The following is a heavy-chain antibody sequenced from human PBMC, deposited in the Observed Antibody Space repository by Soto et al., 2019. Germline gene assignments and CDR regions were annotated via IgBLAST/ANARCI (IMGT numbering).Heavy chain of an antibody. CDR1: GFTFSSYA. J-gene: IGHJ4*02. CDR3: ANIDSTRYSSSWYTRADY. CDR2: ISGSGGST. V-gene: IGHV3-23*01. Sequence: PGGSLRLSCASSGFTFSSYAMSWVRQAPGKGLEWVSAISGSGGSTYYADSVKGRFTISRDNSKNTLYLQMNSLRAEDTAVYYCANIDSTRYSSSWYTRADYWGQGTLVTVSS. D-gene: IGHD6-13*01.